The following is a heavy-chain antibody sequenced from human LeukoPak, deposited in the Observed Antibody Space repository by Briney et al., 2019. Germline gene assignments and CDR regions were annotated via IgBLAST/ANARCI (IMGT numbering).Heavy chain of an antibody. V-gene: IGHV3-23*01. CDR3: AKGPAVTTIRWFDP. D-gene: IGHD2-21*02. J-gene: IGHJ5*02. CDR1: GFTFSSYG. CDR2: ISGSGGST. Sequence: PGGSLRLSCAASGFTFSSYGMSWVRQAPGKGLEWVSAISGSGGSTYYADSVKGRFTISRDNSKNTLYLQMNSLRAEDTAVYYCAKGPAVTTIRWFDPWGQGTLVTVSS.